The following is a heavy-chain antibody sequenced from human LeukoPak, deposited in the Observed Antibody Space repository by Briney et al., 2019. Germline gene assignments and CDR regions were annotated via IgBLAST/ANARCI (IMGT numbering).Heavy chain of an antibody. CDR3: AKAGAVVVVAAKYFDY. D-gene: IGHD2-15*01. V-gene: IGHV3-23*01. CDR2: MSGSGGST. CDR1: GFTFRSYG. J-gene: IGHJ4*02. Sequence: GGSLRLSCAASGFTFRSYGMSWVRQAPGKGLEWVSAMSGSGGSTYYADSVKGRFTISRDNSKNTLYLQMNSLRADDTAVYYCAKAGAVVVVAAKYFDYWGQGTLVTVSS.